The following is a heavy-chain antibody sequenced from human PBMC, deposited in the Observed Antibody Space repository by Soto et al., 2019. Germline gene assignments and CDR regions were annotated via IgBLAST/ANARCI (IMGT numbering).Heavy chain of an antibody. D-gene: IGHD4-17*01. Sequence: GWSLRLSCAASGFTFSSYSMNWVRQAPGKGLEWVSSISSSSSYIYYADSVKGRFTISRDNAKNSLYLQMNSLRAEDTAVYYCARDTPFYGDYGGMDVWGQGTTVTVSS. CDR1: GFTFSSYS. CDR3: ARDTPFYGDYGGMDV. CDR2: ISSSSSYI. J-gene: IGHJ6*02. V-gene: IGHV3-21*01.